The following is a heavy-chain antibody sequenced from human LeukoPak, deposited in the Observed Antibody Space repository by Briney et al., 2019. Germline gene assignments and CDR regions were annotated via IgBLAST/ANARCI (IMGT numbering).Heavy chain of an antibody. D-gene: IGHD3-3*01. CDR3: ARLHDFWSGYN. J-gene: IGHJ4*02. Sequence: SETLSLTCTASGGSISSSSYYWGWIRQPPGKGLEWIGSIYYSGSTYYNPSLKSRVTISVDTSKNQFSLKLSSVTAADTAVYYCARLHDFWSGYNWGQGTLVTVSS. V-gene: IGHV4-39*01. CDR1: GGSISSSSYY. CDR2: IYYSGST.